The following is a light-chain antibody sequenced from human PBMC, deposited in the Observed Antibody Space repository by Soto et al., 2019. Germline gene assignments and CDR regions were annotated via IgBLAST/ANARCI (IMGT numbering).Light chain of an antibody. CDR1: SGDIGSYNR. V-gene: IGLV2-14*01. CDR2: EVT. J-gene: IGLJ3*02. Sequence: QSALTQPASVSGSPGQSITISCTGTSGDIGSYNRVSWYQQHPGKAPKLIIYEVTDRPSGVSNRFSGSKSGNTASLTISGLQAEDEAEYYCSSYAATFSVFGGGTKLTVL. CDR3: SSYAATFSV.